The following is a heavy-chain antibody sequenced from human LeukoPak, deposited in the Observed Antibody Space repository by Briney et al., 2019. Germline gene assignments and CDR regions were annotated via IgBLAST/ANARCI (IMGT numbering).Heavy chain of an antibody. V-gene: IGHV4-59*01. Sequence: SESLSLTCTVSGGSFSSYSWSWVRQPPGKGPEWVGSISNSGGTTYNPYLKRRVTISVDTTKNQFSLKLSTVTAADTALYYCARRVPFLEPYDIFFDPWGQGTRVTVSS. CDR3: ARRVPFLEPYDIFFDP. CDR1: GGSFSSYS. CDR2: ISNSGGT. D-gene: IGHD3-9*01. J-gene: IGHJ5*02.